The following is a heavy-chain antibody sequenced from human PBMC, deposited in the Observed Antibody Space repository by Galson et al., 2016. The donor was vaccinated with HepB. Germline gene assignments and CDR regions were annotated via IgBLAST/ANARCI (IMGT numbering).Heavy chain of an antibody. CDR1: GGSISSYY. Sequence: SETLSLTCTVSGGSISSYYWSWIRQPPGKGLEWIGYIYYTGTTNYNDSLKSRVTISVDTSKNQFSLKLTSVTAAYTAVYYCARVLSYRDVCTGYTSYFDLWGRGTLVAVSS. CDR3: ARVLSYRDVCTGYTSYFDL. CDR2: IYYTGTT. V-gene: IGHV4-59*01. D-gene: IGHD3/OR15-3a*01. J-gene: IGHJ2*01.